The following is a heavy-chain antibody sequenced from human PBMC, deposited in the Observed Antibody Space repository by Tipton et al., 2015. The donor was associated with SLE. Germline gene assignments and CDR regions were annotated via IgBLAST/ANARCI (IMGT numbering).Heavy chain of an antibody. CDR2: IYYSGST. Sequence: LRLSCTVSGGSISSYYWSWIRQPAGKGLEWIGYIYYSGSTNYNPSLKSRVTISVDTSKNQFSLKLSSATAADTAVYYCAREGDLGWSDPWGQGTLVTVSS. V-gene: IGHV4-59*01. CDR3: AREGDLGWSDP. CDR1: GGSISSYY. D-gene: IGHD3-16*01. J-gene: IGHJ5*02.